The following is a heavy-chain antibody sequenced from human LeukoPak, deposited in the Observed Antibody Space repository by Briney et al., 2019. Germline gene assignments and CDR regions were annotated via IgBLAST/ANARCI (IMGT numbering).Heavy chain of an antibody. D-gene: IGHD5-18*01. V-gene: IGHV1-2*02. CDR2: INPNRGGT. CDR3: ARGDTAMVIDYYYYYGMDV. J-gene: IGHJ6*02. CDR1: GYTFTGYY. Sequence: ASVKVSCKASGYTFTGYYMHWVRQAPGQGLEWMGWINPNRGGTNYAQKFQGRVTMTRDTSISTAYMELSRLRSDDTAVYYCARGDTAMVIDYYYYYGMDVWGQGTTVTVSS.